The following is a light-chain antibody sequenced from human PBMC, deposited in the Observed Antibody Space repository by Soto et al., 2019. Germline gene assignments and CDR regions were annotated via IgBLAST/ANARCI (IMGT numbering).Light chain of an antibody. CDR2: GAS. CDR3: QQGNNGPLT. Sequence: EIVMTQSPATLSLSPGERAALSCRASQGISSELAWYQQKPGQPPRLLIYGASTRATGVPARFTGSGSGSDFPLTISGLQFEDFAVYYCQQGNNGPLTFGQGTRLEI. V-gene: IGKV3-15*01. CDR1: QGISSE. J-gene: IGKJ2*01.